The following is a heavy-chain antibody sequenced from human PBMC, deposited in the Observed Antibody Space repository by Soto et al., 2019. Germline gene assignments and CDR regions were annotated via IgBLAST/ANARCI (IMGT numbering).Heavy chain of an antibody. CDR3: ARDAYGPVEE. CDR2: IYYSGST. CDR1: GGSVSSGSYY. D-gene: IGHD4-17*01. V-gene: IGHV4-61*01. J-gene: IGHJ4*02. Sequence: QVQLQESGPGLVKPSETLSLTCTVSGGSVSSGSYYWSWIRQPPGKGLEWIGYIYYSGSTNYNPSLQSRVPISVDTYKNQFSLELSSVTAADTAVYSCARDAYGPVEEWGQGTLVTVSS.